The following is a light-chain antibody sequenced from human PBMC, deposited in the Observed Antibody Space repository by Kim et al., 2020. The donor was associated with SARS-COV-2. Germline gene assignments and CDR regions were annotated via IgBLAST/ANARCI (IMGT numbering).Light chain of an antibody. CDR1: KIVTKN. V-gene: IGLV3-9*01. CDR3: QVWDSSTGV. Sequence: SVAVGETAGSTGGGNKIVTKNGHGYQQKPGQAPVRVMDRDTNRPSGIPERLSGSNSGNTATLKISRAQAGDEADYYCQVWDSSTGVFGGGSQLTVL. CDR2: RDT. J-gene: IGLJ3*02.